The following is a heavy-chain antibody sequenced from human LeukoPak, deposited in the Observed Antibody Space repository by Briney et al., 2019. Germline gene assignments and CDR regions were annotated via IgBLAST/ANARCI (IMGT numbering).Heavy chain of an antibody. CDR1: GGSISSGGYS. D-gene: IGHD2-8*01. J-gene: IGHJ4*02. Sequence: SQTLSLTCAVSGGSISSGGYSWSWIRQPPGKGLEWIGYIYYSGSTYYNPSLKSRVTISLDTSKNQFFLKLTSVTAADTAVYYCARGGLLMVPIRRPRNYFDYWGQGTLVTVSS. CDR3: ARGGLLMVPIRRPRNYFDY. CDR2: IYYSGST. V-gene: IGHV4-30-4*07.